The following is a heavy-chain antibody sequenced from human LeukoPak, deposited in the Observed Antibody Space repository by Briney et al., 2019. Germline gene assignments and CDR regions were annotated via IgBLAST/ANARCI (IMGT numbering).Heavy chain of an antibody. Sequence: YAQKFQGRVTMTEDTSTDTAYMELSSLRSEDTAVYYCATLIAAAGRVYFDYWGQGTLVTVSS. J-gene: IGHJ4*02. D-gene: IGHD6-13*01. CDR3: ATLIAAAGRVYFDY. V-gene: IGHV1-24*01.